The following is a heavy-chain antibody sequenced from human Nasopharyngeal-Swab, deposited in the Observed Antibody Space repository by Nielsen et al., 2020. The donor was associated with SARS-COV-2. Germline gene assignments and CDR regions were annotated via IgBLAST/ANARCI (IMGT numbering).Heavy chain of an antibody. CDR1: GYTFTSYD. V-gene: IGHV1-8*01. D-gene: IGHD3-3*02. CDR3: ARGISLYYYYYYMDV. CDR2: MNPNSGNT. Sequence: ASVKVSCKASGYTFTSYDINWVRQATGQGLEWMGWMNPNSGNTGYAQKFQGRVTMTRNTSISTAYMELSSLRSEDTAVYYRARGISLYYYYYYMDVWGKGTTVTVSS. J-gene: IGHJ6*03.